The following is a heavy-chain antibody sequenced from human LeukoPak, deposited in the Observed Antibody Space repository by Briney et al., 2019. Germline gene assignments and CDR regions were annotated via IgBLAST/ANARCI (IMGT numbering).Heavy chain of an antibody. D-gene: IGHD3-3*02. Sequence: SVKVSCKASGGTFSNYAISWVRQAPGQGLEWMGGIIPILGTSNYAQKFQDRLTITADESTSTAYLELSSLTSADTAVYYRVRVRWDTFMGFDYWGQGTLVTVSS. V-gene: IGHV1-69*13. CDR3: VRVRWDTFMGFDY. CDR1: GGTFSNYA. CDR2: IIPILGTS. J-gene: IGHJ4*02.